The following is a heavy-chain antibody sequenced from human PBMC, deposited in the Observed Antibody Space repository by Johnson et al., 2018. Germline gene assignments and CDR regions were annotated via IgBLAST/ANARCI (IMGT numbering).Heavy chain of an antibody. CDR1: GFTFSSSG. CDR3: ARGERYGMDV. V-gene: IGHV3-33*01. J-gene: IGHJ6*02. CDR2: IWYDGSYK. Sequence: QVQLVESGGGVVQPGRSXRLSCAASGFTFSSSGMHWVRQAPGKGLEWVAVIWYDGSYKYYADSVKGRFTISSDNSKKTLYLQMNSLRADDTAVYYCARGERYGMDVWGQGSTVTVSS.